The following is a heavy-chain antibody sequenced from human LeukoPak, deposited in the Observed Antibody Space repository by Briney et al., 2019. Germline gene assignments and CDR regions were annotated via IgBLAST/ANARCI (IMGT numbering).Heavy chain of an antibody. Sequence: PGGSLRLSCAASGFTFSNYWMNWVRQAPGKGLEWVASIGQDGSENYYVDSVKGRFTISRDNAKNSLYLQMNSLRVEDTAVHYCATGGGWYFDYWGQGALNTASS. CDR2: IGQDGSEN. D-gene: IGHD6-19*01. J-gene: IGHJ4*02. CDR3: ATGGGWYFDY. V-gene: IGHV3-7*01. CDR1: GFTFSNYW.